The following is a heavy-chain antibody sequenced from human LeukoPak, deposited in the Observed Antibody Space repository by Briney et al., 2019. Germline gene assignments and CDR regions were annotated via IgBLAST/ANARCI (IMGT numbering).Heavy chain of an antibody. CDR2: ISSSSSYI. D-gene: IGHD3-10*01. Sequence: GGSLRLSCAASGFTFSSYSMNWVRQAPGKGLEWVPSISSSSSYIYYADSVKGRFTISRDNAKNSLYLQMNSLRAEDTAVYYCARDLFKAFYYGSGSATNWFDPWGQGTLVTVSS. J-gene: IGHJ5*02. CDR1: GFTFSSYS. CDR3: ARDLFKAFYYGSGSATNWFDP. V-gene: IGHV3-21*01.